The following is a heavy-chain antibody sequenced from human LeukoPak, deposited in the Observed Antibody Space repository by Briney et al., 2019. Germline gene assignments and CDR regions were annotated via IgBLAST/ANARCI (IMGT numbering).Heavy chain of an antibody. Sequence: PGGSLRLSCAASGFTFSSHEMKWVRQAPGKGLEWVSYISSSGSTIYYADSVKGRFTISRDNAKNSLYLQMNSLRAEDTAVYYCARVKGSGWYEVDYWGQGTLVTVSS. J-gene: IGHJ4*02. CDR2: ISSSGSTI. CDR1: GFTFSSHE. D-gene: IGHD6-19*01. CDR3: ARVKGSGWYEVDY. V-gene: IGHV3-48*03.